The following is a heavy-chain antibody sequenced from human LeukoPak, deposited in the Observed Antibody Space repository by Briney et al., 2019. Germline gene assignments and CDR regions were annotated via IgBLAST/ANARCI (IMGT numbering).Heavy chain of an antibody. J-gene: IGHJ4*02. CDR3: ARAVPMVRGVIITRVTPDY. D-gene: IGHD3-10*01. CDR1: GYTFTGYY. CDR2: INPNSGGT. V-gene: IGHV1-2*02. Sequence: ASVKVSCKASGYTFTGYYMHWVRQAPGQGLEWMGWINPNSGGTNYAQKLQGRVTMTTDTSTSTAYMELRSLRSDDTAVYYCARAVPMVRGVIITRVTPDYWGQGTLVTVSS.